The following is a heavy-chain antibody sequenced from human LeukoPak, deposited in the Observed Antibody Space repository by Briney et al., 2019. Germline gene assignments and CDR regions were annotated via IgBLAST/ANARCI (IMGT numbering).Heavy chain of an antibody. CDR3: ARVMSDSYYYYYLDV. J-gene: IGHJ6*03. D-gene: IGHD2-21*01. Sequence: ASVNVSCKASGYTFTGYYMHRVRQAPGQGLEWMGWVNPNSGGTNYAQKFQGWVTMTRDTSISTAYMELSSLRSEDTAVYYCARVMSDSYYYYYLDVWGGGSTVTVSS. V-gene: IGHV1-2*04. CDR1: GYTFTGYY. CDR2: VNPNSGGT.